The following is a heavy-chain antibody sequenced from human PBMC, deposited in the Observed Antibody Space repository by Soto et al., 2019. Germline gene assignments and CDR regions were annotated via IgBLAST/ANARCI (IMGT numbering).Heavy chain of an antibody. J-gene: IGHJ4*02. V-gene: IGHV1-46*01. CDR2: INPNGGST. Sequence: QVQLVQSGAEVKKPGASVKLSCKASGYTFTSYYIHWVRQAPGQGLEWIGIINPNGGSTNYAHNFKGRLTVTRATSTATVYMELGALTSEDTAVYYCARGLGLGDYWGQGTLVTVSS. CDR1: GYTFTSYY. CDR3: ARGLGLGDY. D-gene: IGHD3-9*01.